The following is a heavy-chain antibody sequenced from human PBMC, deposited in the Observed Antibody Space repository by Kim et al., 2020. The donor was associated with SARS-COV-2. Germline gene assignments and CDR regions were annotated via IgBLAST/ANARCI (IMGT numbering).Heavy chain of an antibody. J-gene: IGHJ4*02. Sequence: SETLSLTCTVSGGSISSSSYYWGWIRQPPGKGLEWIGSIYYSGSTYYNPSLQSRVTISVDTSKNQFSLKLSSVTAADTAVYYCARGVMITFGGVIGTLDYWGQGTLVTVSS. V-gene: IGHV4-39*07. D-gene: IGHD3-16*02. CDR2: IYYSGST. CDR1: GGSISSSSYY. CDR3: ARGVMITFGGVIGTLDY.